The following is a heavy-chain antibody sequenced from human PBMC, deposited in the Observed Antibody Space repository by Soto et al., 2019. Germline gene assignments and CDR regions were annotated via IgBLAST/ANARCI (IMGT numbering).Heavy chain of an antibody. D-gene: IGHD3-10*01. CDR3: ARGRSDSAGSSFGRRMDV. Sequence: QVQLQESGPGLGKSSETLSLICFVSGEALGSGQSYWNWIRQAPGKGLEWIGHTFVTGATKYSASLKSRVTMSVDTSKSQISLTLTSVTAADSATYFCARGRSDSAGSSFGRRMDVWGQGTTVTVSS. J-gene: IGHJ6*02. CDR2: TFVTGAT. V-gene: IGHV4-61*01. CDR1: GEALGSGQSY.